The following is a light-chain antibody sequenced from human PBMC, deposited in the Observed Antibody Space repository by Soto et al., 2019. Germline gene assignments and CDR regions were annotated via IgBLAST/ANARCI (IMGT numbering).Light chain of an antibody. CDR3: SSYAGSNTVV. J-gene: IGLJ2*01. CDR1: SSDVGGYNY. CDR2: EVS. V-gene: IGLV2-8*01. Sequence: QSALTQPPSASGSPGQSVTISCTGTSSDVGGYNYVSWYQQHPGKAPKLMIYEVSKRPSGVPDRFSGSKSGNTASLTVSVLQAEDEADYYCSSYAGSNTVVFGGGTMLPVL.